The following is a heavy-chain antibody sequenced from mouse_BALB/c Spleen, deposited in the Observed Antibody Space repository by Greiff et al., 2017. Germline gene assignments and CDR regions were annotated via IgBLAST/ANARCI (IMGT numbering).Heavy chain of an antibody. Sequence: VKLQQSGAELVRPGVSVKISCKGSGYTFTDYAMHWVKQSHAKSLEWIGVISTYYGDASYNQKFKGKATMTVDKSSSTAYMELARLTSEDSAIYYCARGATVVAEDAMDYWGQGTSVTVSS. V-gene: IGHV1S137*01. D-gene: IGHD1-1*01. CDR2: ISTYYGDA. J-gene: IGHJ4*01. CDR1: GYTFTDYA. CDR3: ARGATVVAEDAMDY.